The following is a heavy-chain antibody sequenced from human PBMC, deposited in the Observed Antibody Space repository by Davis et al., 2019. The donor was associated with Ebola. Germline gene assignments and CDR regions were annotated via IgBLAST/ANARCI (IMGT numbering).Heavy chain of an antibody. CDR1: GGSISSGGYY. V-gene: IGHV4-31*03. J-gene: IGHJ5*02. CDR2: IYYSGST. D-gene: IGHD1-26*01. Sequence: PSETLSLTCTVSGGSISSGGYYWSWIRQHPGKGLEWIGYIYYSGSTYYNPSLKSRVTISVDTSKNQFSLKLSSVTAADTAVYFCARHAPWDNWFDPWGQGTLVTVSS. CDR3: ARHAPWDNWFDP.